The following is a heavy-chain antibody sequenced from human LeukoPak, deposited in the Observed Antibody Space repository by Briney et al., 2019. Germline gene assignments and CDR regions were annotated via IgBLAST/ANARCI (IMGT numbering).Heavy chain of an antibody. J-gene: IGHJ3*02. CDR2: ISYDGSNK. Sequence: GGSLRLSCAASGFTFSSYAMHRVRQAPGKGLEWVAVISYDGSNKYYADSVKGRFTISRDNSKNTLYLQMNSLRAEDTAVYYCARDDQVWSYYKVHWSHGAFDIWGQGTMVTVSS. V-gene: IGHV3-30-3*01. CDR3: ARDDQVWSYYKVHWSHGAFDI. D-gene: IGHD1-26*01. CDR1: GFTFSSYA.